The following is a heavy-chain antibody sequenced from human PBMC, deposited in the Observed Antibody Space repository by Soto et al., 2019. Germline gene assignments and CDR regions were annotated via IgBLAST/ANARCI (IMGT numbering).Heavy chain of an antibody. Sequence: GASVKVSCKASGGTFSSYAISWVRQAPGQGLEWMGGIIPIFGTANYAQKFQGRVTITADKSTSTAYMELSSLRSEDTAVYYCARQINLARPLDYWGQGTLVTVSS. J-gene: IGHJ4*02. V-gene: IGHV1-69*06. CDR1: GGTFSSYA. D-gene: IGHD6-6*01. CDR3: ARQINLARPLDY. CDR2: IIPIFGTA.